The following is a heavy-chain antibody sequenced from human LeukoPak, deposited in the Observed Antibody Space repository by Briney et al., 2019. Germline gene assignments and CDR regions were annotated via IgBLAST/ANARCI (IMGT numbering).Heavy chain of an antibody. J-gene: IGHJ5*02. V-gene: IGHV4-59*12. CDR1: GGSISSYY. CDR2: IYFTGST. D-gene: IGHD2-8*01. Sequence: SEALSLTCTVSGGSISSYYWSWIRQPPGKGLEWIGYIYFTGSTNYNPSLKSRVTMSVDTSNNQFSLKLSSVTAADTAVYYCARRYCTDGVCYLVSWGQGTLVTVSS. CDR3: ARRYCTDGVCYLVS.